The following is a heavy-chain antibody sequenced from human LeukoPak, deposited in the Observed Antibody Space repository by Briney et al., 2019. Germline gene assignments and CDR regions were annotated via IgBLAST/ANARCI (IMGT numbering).Heavy chain of an antibody. J-gene: IGHJ4*02. CDR1: GFTFSSYA. V-gene: IGHV3-23*01. CDR3: AKVLGYCSGGSCHGFDY. Sequence: GGSLRLSCAASGFTFSSYAMSWVRQAPGKGLEWVSAISGSGGSTYYADSVKGRFTISRDNSKNTLYLQMNSLRAEDTAVYYCAKVLGYCSGGSCHGFDYWGQGTLVTVSS. D-gene: IGHD2-15*01. CDR2: ISGSGGST.